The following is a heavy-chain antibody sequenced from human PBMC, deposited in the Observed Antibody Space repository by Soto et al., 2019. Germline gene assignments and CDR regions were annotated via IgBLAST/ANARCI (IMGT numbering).Heavy chain of an antibody. D-gene: IGHD3-3*01. Sequence: GASVKVSCKASGGTFSSYAISWVRQAPGQGLEWMGGIIPIFGTANYAQKFQGRVTITADESTSTAYMELSSLRSEDTAVYYCARELRFGPVYGMDVWGQGTTVTVSS. CDR2: IIPIFGTA. J-gene: IGHJ6*02. CDR3: ARELRFGPVYGMDV. CDR1: GGTFSSYA. V-gene: IGHV1-69*13.